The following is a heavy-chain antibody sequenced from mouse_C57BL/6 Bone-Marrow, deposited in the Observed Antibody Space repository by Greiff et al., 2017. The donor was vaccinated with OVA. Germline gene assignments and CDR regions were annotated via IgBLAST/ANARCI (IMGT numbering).Heavy chain of an antibody. D-gene: IGHD1-1*01. J-gene: IGHJ4*01. CDR3: ARRVITTVVAHYAMDY. V-gene: IGHV5-9*01. Sequence: EVKVVESGGGLVKPGGSLKLSCAASGFTFSSYTMSWVRQTPEKRLEWVATISGGGGNTYYPDSVKGRFTISRDNAENTLYLQMSSLRSEDTALYYCARRVITTVVAHYAMDYWGQGTSVTVSS. CDR1: GFTFSSYT. CDR2: ISGGGGNT.